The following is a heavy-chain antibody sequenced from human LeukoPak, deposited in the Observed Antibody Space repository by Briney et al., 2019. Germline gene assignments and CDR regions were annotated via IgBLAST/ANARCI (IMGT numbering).Heavy chain of an antibody. V-gene: IGHV3-23*01. CDR3: AKGDMVRGENYFDY. J-gene: IGHJ4*02. D-gene: IGHD3-10*01. CDR2: ISGSGDST. CDR1: GFTFSSYA. Sequence: QTGGSLRLSCAASGFTFSSYAMSWVRQAPGKGLEWVSAISGSGDSTYYADSVKGRFTISRDNSKNTLYLQMNSLRAEDTAVYYCAKGDMVRGENYFDYWGQGTLVTVSS.